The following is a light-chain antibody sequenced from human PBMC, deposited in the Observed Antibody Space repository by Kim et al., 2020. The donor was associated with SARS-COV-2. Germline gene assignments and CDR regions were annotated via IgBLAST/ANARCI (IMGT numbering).Light chain of an antibody. V-gene: IGKV3-20*01. CDR1: QSVTSSY. CDR3: QQYGSSPPMT. CDR2: GAS. Sequence: EIVLTQSPGTLSLSPGERATLSCRASQSVTSSYLAWYQLKPGQAPRLVIYGASSRATGIPDRFSGSGSGTDFTLTISRLEPEDFAVYYCQQYGSSPPMTFGGGTKVEI. J-gene: IGKJ4*01.